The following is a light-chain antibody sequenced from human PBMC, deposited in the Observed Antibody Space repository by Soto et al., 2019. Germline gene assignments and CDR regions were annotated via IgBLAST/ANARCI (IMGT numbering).Light chain of an antibody. CDR3: QQYGSSPGT. V-gene: IGKV3-20*01. J-gene: IGKJ2*01. CDR2: GAS. Sequence: EIVLTQYPGTLSLSPGERATLSCRASESVRSGYLAWYQQKPGQAPRLLIYGASSRATGIPDRFRGSGSGTDFTLTISKLEPEDFAVYYCQQYGSSPGTFGQGTKLE. CDR1: ESVRSGY.